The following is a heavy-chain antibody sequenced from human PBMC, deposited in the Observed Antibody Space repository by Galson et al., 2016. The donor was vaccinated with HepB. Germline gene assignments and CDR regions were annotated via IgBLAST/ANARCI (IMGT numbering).Heavy chain of an antibody. J-gene: IGHJ4*02. V-gene: IGHV4-61*01. CDR2: TYYTGGT. Sequence: SETLSLTCTVSGGSVSSDTHYWNWIRQSPEKGLEWIGYTYYTGGTTYNPSLKSRATISVDTSKNQFSLRLTSVTAADTAMYYCARGGLTAADPFDYWGQGTLVTVS. CDR3: ARGGLTAADPFDY. CDR1: GGSVSSDTHY. D-gene: IGHD6-13*01.